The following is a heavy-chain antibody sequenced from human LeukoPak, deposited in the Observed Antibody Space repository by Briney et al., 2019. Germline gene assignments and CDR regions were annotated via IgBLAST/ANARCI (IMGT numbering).Heavy chain of an antibody. CDR1: GGTSSSYA. CDR3: ARDYDVLTAYPPTQLFDP. J-gene: IGHJ5*02. V-gene: IGHV1-69*13. Sequence: ASVKVSCKASGGTSSSYAISWVRQAPGQGLEWMGGIIPIFGTANYAQKFQGRVTITADESTSTAYMELSSLRSEDTAVYYCARDYDVLTAYPPTQLFDPWGQGTLVTVSS. D-gene: IGHD3-9*01. CDR2: IIPIFGTA.